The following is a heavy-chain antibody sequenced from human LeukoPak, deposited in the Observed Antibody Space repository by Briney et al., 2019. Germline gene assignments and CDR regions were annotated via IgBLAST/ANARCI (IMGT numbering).Heavy chain of an antibody. CDR1: GGSINSLYY. J-gene: IGHJ5*02. CDR2: VHYSGST. D-gene: IGHD4-4*01. Sequence: SETLSLTCSVSGGSINSLYYWAWIRQPPGKGLEWIATVHYSGSTYYDPSLKSRVTVSVDTSKDQFFLKLRSVTAADTAVYYCARHQYTHYEFDPWGQGILVTVSS. V-gene: IGHV4-39*01. CDR3: ARHQYTHYEFDP.